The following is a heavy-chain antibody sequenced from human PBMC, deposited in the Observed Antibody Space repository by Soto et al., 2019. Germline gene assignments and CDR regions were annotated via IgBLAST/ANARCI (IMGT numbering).Heavy chain of an antibody. CDR2: ISYDGTNN. J-gene: IGHJ3*02. Sequence: GGSLRLSCAASGFTFRSYGMHWVRQAPGKGLEWVAVISYDGTNNYYTESVKGRFTISRDNSKNTLFLQMNSLRAEDTAVYFCAKGDCSGGSCYFSAFDIWGQGTMVTVSS. D-gene: IGHD2-15*01. CDR3: AKGDCSGGSCYFSAFDI. CDR1: GFTFRSYG. V-gene: IGHV3-30*18.